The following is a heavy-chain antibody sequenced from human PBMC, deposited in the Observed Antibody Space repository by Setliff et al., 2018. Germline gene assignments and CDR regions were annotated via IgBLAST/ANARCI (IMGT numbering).Heavy chain of an antibody. CDR2: INPSGGST. CDR3: ARDPTLYSAFPGYGMDV. CDR1: GYTFTSYY. D-gene: IGHD5-12*01. Sequence: GASVKVSCKASGYTFTSYYMHWVRQAPGQGLEWMGIINPSGGSTSYAQKFQGRVTMTRDTSTSTVYMELSSLRSEDTAVYYCARDPTLYSAFPGYGMDVWGQGTTVTVS. V-gene: IGHV1-46*01. J-gene: IGHJ6*02.